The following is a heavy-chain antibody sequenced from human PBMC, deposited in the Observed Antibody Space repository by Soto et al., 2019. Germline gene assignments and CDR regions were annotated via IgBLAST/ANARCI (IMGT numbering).Heavy chain of an antibody. CDR2: IIPIFGTA. J-gene: IGHJ5*02. D-gene: IGHD6-6*01. CDR1: GGTFSSYA. CDR3: ARDGREQLVRGRSFDWFDP. V-gene: IGHV1-69*13. Sequence: ASVKVSCKASGGTFSSYAISWVRQAPGQGLEWMGGIIPIFGTANYAQKLQGRVTITADESTSTAYMELSSLRSEDTAVYYCARDGREQLVRGRSFDWFDPWGQGTLVTVSS.